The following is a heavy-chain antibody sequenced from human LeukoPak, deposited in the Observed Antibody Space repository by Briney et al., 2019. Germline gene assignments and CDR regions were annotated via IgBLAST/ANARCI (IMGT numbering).Heavy chain of an antibody. D-gene: IGHD1/OR15-1a*01. CDR2: IRSDTGT. V-gene: IGHV3-66*01. Sequence: GGSLRLSCAASGLSVSHNYMTWVRQAPGKGLQWVSMIRSDTGTDYADSVKGRFTISRDSSNNTLFLQMNSLRAEDTAVYYCARESNKRLHYYGIDVWGLGTTVTVSS. CDR3: ARESNKRLHYYGIDV. J-gene: IGHJ6*02. CDR1: GLSVSHNY.